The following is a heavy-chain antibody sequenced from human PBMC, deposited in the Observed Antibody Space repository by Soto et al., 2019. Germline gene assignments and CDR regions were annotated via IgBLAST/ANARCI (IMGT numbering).Heavy chain of an antibody. CDR2: ISGSGGST. CDR1: GFTFSSYA. V-gene: IGHV3-23*01. CDR3: AKGSSSWPNNNFDY. J-gene: IGHJ4*02. D-gene: IGHD6-13*01. Sequence: HPGGSLRLSCAASGFTFSSYAMSWVRQAPGKGLEWVSAISGSGGSTYYADSVKGRFTISRDNSKNTLYLQMNSLRAEDTAVYYCAKGSSSWPNNNFDYWGQGTLVTVSS.